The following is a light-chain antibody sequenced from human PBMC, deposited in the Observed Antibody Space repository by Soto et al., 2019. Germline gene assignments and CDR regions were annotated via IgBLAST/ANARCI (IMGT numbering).Light chain of an antibody. CDR3: QQYNSYSLP. CDR1: QSISSW. V-gene: IGKV1-5*01. CDR2: DAS. J-gene: IGKJ4*01. Sequence: DIPMTQSPSTLSASVGDRVTITCRASQSISSWLAWYQQKPGKAPKLLIYDASSLESGVPSRFSGSGSGTEFTLTISRLQPDDFATYSCQQYNSYSLPFGGGTKVEIK.